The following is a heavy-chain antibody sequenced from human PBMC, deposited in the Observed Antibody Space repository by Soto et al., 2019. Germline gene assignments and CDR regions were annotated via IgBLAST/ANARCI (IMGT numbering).Heavy chain of an antibody. V-gene: IGHV3-48*02. Sequence: EVQLVESGGGLVQPGGSLRLSCAASGFTFSSYIINWVRQAPGKGLEWVSYISISSSTKYYADSVKGRFTTSRDNAKNSLYLQMNSLRDEGTAVYYCARGGGFFDYWGQGTLVTVSS. CDR2: ISISSSTK. CDR3: ARGGGFFDY. CDR1: GFTFSSYI. J-gene: IGHJ4*02. D-gene: IGHD3-10*01.